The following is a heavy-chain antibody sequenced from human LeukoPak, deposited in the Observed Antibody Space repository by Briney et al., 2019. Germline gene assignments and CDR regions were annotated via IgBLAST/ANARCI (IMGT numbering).Heavy chain of an antibody. CDR1: GYSISSGYY. CDR3: ARHDCSGGSCYHIDY. V-gene: IGHV4-38-2*01. CDR2: IYHCGST. Sequence: PSETLSLTCAVSGYSISSGYYWGWVRQPPGKGLEWIGSIYHCGSTYYNPSLKSRVTISVDTSKNQFSLKLSSVTAADTAVYYCARHDCSGGSCYHIDYWGQGTLVTVSS. D-gene: IGHD2-15*01. J-gene: IGHJ4*02.